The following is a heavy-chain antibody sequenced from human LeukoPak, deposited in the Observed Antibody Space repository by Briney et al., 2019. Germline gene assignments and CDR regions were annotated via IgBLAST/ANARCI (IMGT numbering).Heavy chain of an antibody. J-gene: IGHJ3*02. D-gene: IGHD3-22*01. CDR1: GFTFSSYW. CDR3: ARDRIDQWLTFDI. CDR2: INSDGSST. Sequence: GGSLRLSCAASGFTFSSYWMHWVRHAPGKGLVWVSRINSDGSSTSYADSVKGRFTISRDNAKNTLYLQMNSLRAEDTALYYCARDRIDQWLTFDIRGQGTMVTVSS. V-gene: IGHV3-74*01.